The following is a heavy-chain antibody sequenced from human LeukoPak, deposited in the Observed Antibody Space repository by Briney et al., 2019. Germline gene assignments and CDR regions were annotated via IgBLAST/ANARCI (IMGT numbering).Heavy chain of an antibody. CDR3: AKGGHDFNPFYW. V-gene: IGHV3-23*01. J-gene: IGHJ4*02. CDR1: GSIFSTYA. CDR2: IKGGGGDP. D-gene: IGHD2-21*02. Sequence: RGSLCLSRAASGSIFSTYAIGWVRPAPGRGVEWVSSIKGGGGDPFYADSAKGRFTISRDNSKNTLFLQLNSLRAEDSAVYYCAKGGHDFNPFYWWGQGTLVTVSS.